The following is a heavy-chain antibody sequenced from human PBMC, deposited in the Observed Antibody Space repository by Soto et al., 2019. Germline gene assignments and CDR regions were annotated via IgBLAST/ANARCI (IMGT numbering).Heavy chain of an antibody. V-gene: IGHV4-59*01. D-gene: IGHD7-27*01. CDR2: IYYTGST. CDR3: ARITRSPNSGYFDY. Sequence: SETLSLTCTVSGASMSGYYWTWFRQPPGKGLEWIGYIYYTGSTKYNPSLKSRVTVSLDTSKNQFSLILNSLTAADTAVYYCARITRSPNSGYFDYWGQGALVTVSS. J-gene: IGHJ4*02. CDR1: GASMSGYY.